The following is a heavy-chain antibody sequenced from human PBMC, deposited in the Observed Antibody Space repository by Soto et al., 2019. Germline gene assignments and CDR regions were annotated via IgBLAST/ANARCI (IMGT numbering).Heavy chain of an antibody. J-gene: IGHJ4*02. V-gene: IGHV1-46*03. CDR3: ARVKALTRGRGVNTKAHFDY. CDR2: INPSGGST. CDR1: GYTFTSYY. Sequence: ASVKVSCKASGYTFTSYYMHWVRQAPGQGLEWMGIINPSGGSTSYAQKFQGRVTMTRDTSTSTVYMELSSLRSEDTAVYYCARVKALTRGRGVNTKAHFDYWGQGKLVNVS. D-gene: IGHD3-10*01.